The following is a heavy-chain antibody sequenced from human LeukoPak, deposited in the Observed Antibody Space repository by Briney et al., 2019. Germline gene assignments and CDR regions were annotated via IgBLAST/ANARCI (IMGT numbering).Heavy chain of an antibody. D-gene: IGHD2-15*01. V-gene: IGHV4-39*07. J-gene: IGHJ4*02. CDR1: GGSISSSSYY. Sequence: PSETLFLTCTVSGGSISSSSYYWGWIRQPPGKGLEWIGSIYYSGSTYYNLSLKSRVTISVDTSKNQFSLKLSSVTAADTAVYYCARAKGVYCSGGSCYFFDYWGQGTLVTVSS. CDR3: ARAKGVYCSGGSCYFFDY. CDR2: IYYSGST.